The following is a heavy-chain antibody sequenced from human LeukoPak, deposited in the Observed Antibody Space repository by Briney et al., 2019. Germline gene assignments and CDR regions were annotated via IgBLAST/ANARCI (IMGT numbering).Heavy chain of an antibody. J-gene: IGHJ4*02. D-gene: IGHD6-13*01. CDR3: ARAGIANPVDS. CDR2: INPNSGAP. CDR1: EYTLSAYY. V-gene: IGHV1-2*02. Sequence: GASVKVSCKASEYTLSAYYIHWVRQAPGLGLEWMGWINPNSGAPNYAQKFQGRVTMTRDTSINTAYMELTRLTSDDTAVYFCARAGIANPVDSWGQGTLVTVSS.